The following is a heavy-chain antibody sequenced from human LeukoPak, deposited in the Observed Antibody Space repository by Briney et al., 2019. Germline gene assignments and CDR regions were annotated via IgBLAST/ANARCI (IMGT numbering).Heavy chain of an antibody. Sequence: ASVKVPCKASGYIFTSYGISWVRQAPGRGLEWMGWISAYNGNTNYAQKLQGRVTMTTDTSTSTAYMELRSLRSDDTAVYYCARDRAVTTHSQERDFDYWGQGTLVTVSS. CDR2: ISAYNGNT. J-gene: IGHJ4*02. D-gene: IGHD4-11*01. V-gene: IGHV1-18*01. CDR3: ARDRAVTTHSQERDFDY. CDR1: GYIFTSYG.